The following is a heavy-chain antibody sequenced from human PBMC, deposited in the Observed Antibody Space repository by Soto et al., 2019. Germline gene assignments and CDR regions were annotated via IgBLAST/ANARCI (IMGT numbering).Heavy chain of an antibody. Sequence: SVKVSCKASGFTFTNSAVQWVRQARGRRLEWIGWIVVGSGNTNDEQKFQERVAITSDMSTSTAYMELSSLRPEDTAVYYCAAVLTYYYGSGRYSGYGMDVWGQGTTVTVSS. J-gene: IGHJ6*02. CDR3: AAVLTYYYGSGRYSGYGMDV. V-gene: IGHV1-58*01. D-gene: IGHD3-10*01. CDR2: IVVGSGNT. CDR1: GFTFTNSA.